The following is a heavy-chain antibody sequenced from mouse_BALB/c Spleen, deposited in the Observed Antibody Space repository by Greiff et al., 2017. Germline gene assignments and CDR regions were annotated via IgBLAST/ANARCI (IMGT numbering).Heavy chain of an antibody. J-gene: IGHJ4*01. CDR1: GYSITSDYA. CDR3: ARLTGAMDY. Sequence: EVHLVESGPGLVKPSQSLSLTCTVTGYSITSDYAWNWIRQFPGNKLEWMGYISYSGSTSYNQSLKSRISITRDTSKNQFFLQLNSVTTEDTATYYCARLTGAMDYWGQGTSVTVSS. D-gene: IGHD4-1*01. V-gene: IGHV3-2*02. CDR2: ISYSGST.